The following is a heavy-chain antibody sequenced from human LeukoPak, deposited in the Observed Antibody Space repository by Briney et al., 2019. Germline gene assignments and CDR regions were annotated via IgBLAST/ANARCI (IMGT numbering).Heavy chain of an antibody. CDR2: SSSSSSYI. Sequence: GGSLRLSCAASGFTFSSYSMNWVRQAPGKGLEWVSSSSSSSSYIYYADSVKGRFTISRDNAKNSLYLQMNSLRAEDTAVYYCARAGYSGSWSGYMDVWGKGTTVTVSS. J-gene: IGHJ6*03. CDR1: GFTFSSYS. CDR3: ARAGYSGSWSGYMDV. V-gene: IGHV3-21*01. D-gene: IGHD6-13*01.